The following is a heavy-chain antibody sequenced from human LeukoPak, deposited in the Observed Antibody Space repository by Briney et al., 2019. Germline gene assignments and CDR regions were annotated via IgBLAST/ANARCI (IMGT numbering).Heavy chain of an antibody. CDR1: EFTLNTYS. CDR3: ARGGVGLLIIPGWVYDYYGLAV. D-gene: IGHD3/OR15-3a*01. J-gene: IGHJ6*02. V-gene: IGHV3-21*06. Sequence: GGSLRLSCAASEFTLNTYSMNWVRQAAGKGLEWVSFISSNGSYMYYADSVKGRFTISRDNAKNSLYLQMNSLRADDTAVSYYARGGVGLLIIPGWVYDYYGLAVWGQRATVTVSS. CDR2: ISSNGSYM.